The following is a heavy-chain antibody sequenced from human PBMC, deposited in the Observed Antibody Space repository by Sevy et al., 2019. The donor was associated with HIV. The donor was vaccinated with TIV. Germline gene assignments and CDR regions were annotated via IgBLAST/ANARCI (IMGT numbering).Heavy chain of an antibody. J-gene: IGHJ4*02. Sequence: GSLRLSCAASGFTFSTYAMTWVRQAPGKGLEWVSVITFSGGSTYYGDPVKGRFTISRDNSKNTLYLQMNSLRAEDTAVYYCAKDRVSGTYYTGDFDYWGQGTLVTVSS. D-gene: IGHD3-10*01. CDR1: GFTFSTYA. V-gene: IGHV3-23*01. CDR2: ITFSGGST. CDR3: AKDRVSGTYYTGDFDY.